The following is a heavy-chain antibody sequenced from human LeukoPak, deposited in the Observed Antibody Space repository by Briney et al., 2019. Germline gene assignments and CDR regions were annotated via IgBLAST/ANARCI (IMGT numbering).Heavy chain of an antibody. J-gene: IGHJ4*02. CDR3: AKDRSRITGTTFDY. V-gene: IGHV3-30*02. Sequence: GGSLRLSCAASGFTFSSYGMHWVRQAPGKGLEWVAFIRFDGSNKYYARSVKGRFTISRDNSKNTLYLQMNSLRAEDTAVYYCAKDRSRITGTTFDYWGQGTLVTVSS. D-gene: IGHD1-20*01. CDR2: IRFDGSNK. CDR1: GFTFSSYG.